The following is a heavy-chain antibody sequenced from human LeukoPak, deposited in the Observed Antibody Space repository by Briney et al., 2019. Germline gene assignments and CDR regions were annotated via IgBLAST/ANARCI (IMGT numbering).Heavy chain of an antibody. Sequence: GGSLRLSCAASGFIVNTNYMTWVRQAPGRGLEWVSFIYADGNTYYADSVKGRFTISRDISKDAVYLQMNSLRAEDTAVYYCARDSYGDANFDSWGQGTLVTVSS. CDR2: IYADGNT. CDR1: GFIVNTNY. D-gene: IGHD4-17*01. CDR3: ARDSYGDANFDS. J-gene: IGHJ4*02. V-gene: IGHV3-53*01.